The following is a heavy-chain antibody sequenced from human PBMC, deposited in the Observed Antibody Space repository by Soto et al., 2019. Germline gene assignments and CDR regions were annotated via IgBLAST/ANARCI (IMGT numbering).Heavy chain of an antibody. CDR2: IYYSGST. CDR1: GGSISSSSYY. V-gene: IGHV4-39*02. D-gene: IGHD6-13*01. Sequence: SETLSLTCTVSGGSISSSSYYWGWIRQPPGKGLEWIGSIYYSGSTYYNPSLKSRVTISVDTSKNQFSLQLNSVTPEDTAVYYCARDGRSWSYLFDYWGQGTLVTVSS. CDR3: ARDGRSWSYLFDY. J-gene: IGHJ4*02.